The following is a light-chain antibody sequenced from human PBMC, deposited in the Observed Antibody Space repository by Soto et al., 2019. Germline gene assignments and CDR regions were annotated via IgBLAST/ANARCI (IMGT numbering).Light chain of an antibody. Sequence: DIQMTQSPSTLSASVGDRVTINCRASQSISIWLAWYQQKPGKAPKILIYKASSLESGVPSRFSGSGSGTEFTLTISSLQPDDFATYYCQQYSTYTPRTFGQGTKV. CDR1: QSISIW. V-gene: IGKV1-5*03. J-gene: IGKJ1*01. CDR3: QQYSTYTPRT. CDR2: KAS.